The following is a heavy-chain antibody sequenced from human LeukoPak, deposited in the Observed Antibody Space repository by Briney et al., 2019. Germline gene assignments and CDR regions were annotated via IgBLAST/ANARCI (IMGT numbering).Heavy chain of an antibody. J-gene: IGHJ4*02. CDR3: ATEMATIIRTLDY. CDR1: GGSISSGGYS. CDR2: IYYSGST. V-gene: IGHV4-30-2*01. Sequence: SETLSLTCAVSGGSISSGGYSWSWIRQPPGKGLEWIGYIYYSGSTYYNPSLKSRVTISVDTSKNQFSLKLSSVTAADTAVYYCATEMATIIRTLDYWGQGTLVTVSS. D-gene: IGHD5-24*01.